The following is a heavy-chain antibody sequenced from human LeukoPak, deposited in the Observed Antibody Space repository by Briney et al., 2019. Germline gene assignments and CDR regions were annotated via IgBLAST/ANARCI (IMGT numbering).Heavy chain of an antibody. D-gene: IGHD3-22*01. J-gene: IGHJ5*01. CDR3: AKDRPNFYENSGHYYRRDGDS. Sequence: PGGSLRLSCAASGFTCSDHYMDWVRQAPGKGLEWVGRIRNKANRYTTEYAASVKGRFTISGDESRNSLYLQMNSLRAEDTAIYYCAKDRPNFYENSGHYYRRDGDSWGQGTLVTVSS. CDR1: GFTCSDHY. CDR2: IRNKANRYTT. V-gene: IGHV3-72*01.